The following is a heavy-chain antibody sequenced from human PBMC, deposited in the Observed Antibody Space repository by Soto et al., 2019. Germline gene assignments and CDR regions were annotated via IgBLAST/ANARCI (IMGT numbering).Heavy chain of an antibody. D-gene: IGHD3-16*01. CDR1: GGTFSSYA. CDR2: IIPIFGTA. V-gene: IGHV1-69*06. J-gene: IGHJ4*02. Sequence: QVQLVQSGAEVKKPGSSVKVSCKASGGTFSSYAINWVRQAPGQGLEWMGGIIPIFGTANYAQKFQGRVTITADKSTSTAYMELSSLRSEDTAVYYCARVRRAMLEAYYFDYWGQGTLVTVSS. CDR3: ARVRRAMLEAYYFDY.